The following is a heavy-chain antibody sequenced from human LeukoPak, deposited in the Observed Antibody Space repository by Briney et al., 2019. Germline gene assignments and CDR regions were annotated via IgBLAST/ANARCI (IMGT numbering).Heavy chain of an antibody. J-gene: IGHJ5*02. Sequence: SETLSLTCTVSGGSIRRYYWSWIRQPPGKGLEWIGHIYHSESPNYNPSLKSRLTISVDTSKNQFSLRLSSVTAADTAVYYCARQPVGSRHWFDPWGQGTLVTVSS. CDR1: GGSIRRYY. CDR3: ARQPVGSRHWFDP. D-gene: IGHD2-15*01. V-gene: IGHV4-59*08. CDR2: IYHSESP.